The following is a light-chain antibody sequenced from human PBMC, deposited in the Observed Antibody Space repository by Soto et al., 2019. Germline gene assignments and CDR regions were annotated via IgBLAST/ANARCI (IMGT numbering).Light chain of an antibody. Sequence: EVVLTQSPGTVSSSPGERATLSCRASQSVTSNYLAWYQQKPGQAPRLLIYAASSRATGIPDRFGGSGSGTDFSLTISRLEPEDFAVYYCQQYGSSLTWTFGQGTKVEIK. J-gene: IGKJ1*01. CDR1: QSVTSNY. CDR3: QQYGSSLTWT. CDR2: AAS. V-gene: IGKV3-20*01.